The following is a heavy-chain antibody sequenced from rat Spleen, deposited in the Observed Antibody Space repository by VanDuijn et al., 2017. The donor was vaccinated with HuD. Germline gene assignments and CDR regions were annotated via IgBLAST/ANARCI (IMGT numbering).Heavy chain of an antibody. Sequence: EVQLVESGGGLVQPGRSLKLSCVASGFTFSDYWMTWIRQAPGKGLAWVTSISNTGDSTYYADSVKGRFTLSRDKAKSTLYLQMDSLRSEDTATYYCARHYYYSGDHFDYWGQGVMVTVSS. J-gene: IGHJ2*01. CDR1: GFTFSDYW. CDR3: ARHYYYSGDHFDY. CDR2: ISNTGDST. V-gene: IGHV5-31*01. D-gene: IGHD1-1*01.